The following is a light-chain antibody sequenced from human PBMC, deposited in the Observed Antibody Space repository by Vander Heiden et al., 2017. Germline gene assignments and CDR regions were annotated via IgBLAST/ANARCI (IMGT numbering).Light chain of an antibody. Sequence: STELPQPPSVSVSPGQTARITCSGDALPKQYAYWYQQKPGQAPVLVIYKDNERPSGIPERFSGSSSGTTVTLTISGVQAEDEADYYCQSADSSGTYVVFGGGTKLTVL. J-gene: IGLJ2*01. CDR1: ALPKQY. CDR3: QSADSSGTYVV. CDR2: KDN. V-gene: IGLV3-25*03.